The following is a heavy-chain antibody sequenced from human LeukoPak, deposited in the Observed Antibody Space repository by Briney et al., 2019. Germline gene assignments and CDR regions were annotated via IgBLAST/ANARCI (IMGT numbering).Heavy chain of an antibody. Sequence: ASVKASCKASGGTFSSYAISWVRQAPGQGLEWMGGIILIFDTANYAQKFKGRLTITADKSTSTAYMELSSLRSEDTAVYYCARETYSNILTGTDYWGPGTLVTVSS. CDR1: GGTFSSYA. CDR2: IILIFDTA. J-gene: IGHJ4*02. D-gene: IGHD3-9*01. V-gene: IGHV1-69*06. CDR3: ARETYSNILTGTDY.